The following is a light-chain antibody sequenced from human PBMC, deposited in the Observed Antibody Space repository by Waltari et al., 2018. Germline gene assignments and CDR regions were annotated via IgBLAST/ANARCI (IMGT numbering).Light chain of an antibody. J-gene: IGKJ1*01. CDR1: QSIGSNY. CDR3: QQYGSSPT. V-gene: IGKV3-20*01. CDR2: DAA. Sequence: DIVLTQSPGTLSLSPGERATLSCRASQSIGSNYLAWYQQQPGQAPRFLIYDAATRVTGIPDRFSGGGSGTDFTLTISRLEPEDFAVYYCQQYGSSPTFGQGTKVEIK.